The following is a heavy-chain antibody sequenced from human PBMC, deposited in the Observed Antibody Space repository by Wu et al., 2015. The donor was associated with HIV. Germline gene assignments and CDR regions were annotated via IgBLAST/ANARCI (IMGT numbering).Heavy chain of an antibody. J-gene: IGHJ4*02. V-gene: IGHV1-69*13. CDR3: AGGGGRTAMDPFDF. CDR1: GATFSVYA. CDR2: LIPMYGTA. D-gene: IGHD5-18*01. Sequence: QVHLLQSGAEVKKSGSSVRVSCKASGATFSVYALSWVRQAPGQGLEWMGRLIPMYGTADYAQKFQGRVTITADVSTNTAYMVVSSLTSDDTAVYYCAGGGGRTAMDPFDFWGQGTLVTVPS.